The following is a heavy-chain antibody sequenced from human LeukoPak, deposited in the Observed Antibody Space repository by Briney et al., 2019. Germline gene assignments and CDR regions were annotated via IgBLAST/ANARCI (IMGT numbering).Heavy chain of an antibody. CDR1: GGTFSSYA. Sequence: SVKVSCKASGGTFSSYAISWVRQAPGQGHEWMGGIIPIFGTANYAQKFQGRVTITTDESTSTAYMELSSLRSEDTAVYYCARDGLGEMATMFPAGDAFDIWGQGTMVTVSS. CDR2: IIPIFGTA. J-gene: IGHJ3*02. CDR3: ARDGLGEMATMFPAGDAFDI. D-gene: IGHD5-24*01. V-gene: IGHV1-69*05.